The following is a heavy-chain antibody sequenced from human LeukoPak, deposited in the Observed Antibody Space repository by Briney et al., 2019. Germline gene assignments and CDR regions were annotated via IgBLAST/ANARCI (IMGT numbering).Heavy chain of an antibody. Sequence: SETLSLTCTVSGGSIGSGDYYWNWIRQHPGKGLEWIGYIYYSGSTYYNPSLKSRVTISIDTSKNQFSLKLSSVTAADTAVYYCARDGYNYADTFDIWGQGTMVTVSS. CDR1: GGSIGSGDYY. V-gene: IGHV4-31*03. J-gene: IGHJ3*02. D-gene: IGHD5-24*01. CDR3: ARDGYNYADTFDI. CDR2: IYYSGST.